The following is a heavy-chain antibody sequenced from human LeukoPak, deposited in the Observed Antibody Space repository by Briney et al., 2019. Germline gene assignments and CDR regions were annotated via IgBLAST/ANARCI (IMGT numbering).Heavy chain of an antibody. J-gene: IGHJ4*02. Sequence: GGSLRLSCAASGFTFTSYSMNWVRQAPGKGLEWVSSISSCGNYIYYADSVKGRFTISRDNARNSLYLQMNSLRAEDTAVYYCARGGRETIIMTVVAALDYWGQGTLVTVSS. CDR3: ARGGRETIIMTVVAALDY. V-gene: IGHV3-21*01. CDR1: GFTFTSYS. CDR2: ISSCGNYI. D-gene: IGHD3-22*01.